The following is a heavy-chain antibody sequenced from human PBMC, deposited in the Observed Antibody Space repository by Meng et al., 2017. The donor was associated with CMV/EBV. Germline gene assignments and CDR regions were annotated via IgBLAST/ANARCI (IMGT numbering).Heavy chain of an antibody. Sequence: LSLTCAASGFTFSDYYMSWIRQAPGKGLEWVSYISSSGSTIYYADSVKGRFTISRDNAKNSLYLQMNSLRAEDTAVYYCARDKTGVVGLFDYWGQGTLVTVSS. J-gene: IGHJ4*02. CDR1: GFTFSDYY. V-gene: IGHV3-11*04. CDR3: ARDKTGVVGLFDY. CDR2: ISSSGSTI. D-gene: IGHD2-15*01.